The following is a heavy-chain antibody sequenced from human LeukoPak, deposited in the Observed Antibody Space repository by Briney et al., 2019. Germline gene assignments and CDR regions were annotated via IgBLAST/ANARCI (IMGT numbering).Heavy chain of an antibody. CDR3: AKDPTIFGVVMSGMDV. Sequence: PGGSLRLSCAASGFTFSSYGMHWVRQAPGKGLEWVAVISYDGSNKYYADFVKGRFTISRDNSKNTLYLQMNSLRAEDTAVYYCAKDPTIFGVVMSGMDVWGQGTTVTVSS. CDR2: ISYDGSNK. D-gene: IGHD3-3*01. CDR1: GFTFSSYG. V-gene: IGHV3-30*18. J-gene: IGHJ6*02.